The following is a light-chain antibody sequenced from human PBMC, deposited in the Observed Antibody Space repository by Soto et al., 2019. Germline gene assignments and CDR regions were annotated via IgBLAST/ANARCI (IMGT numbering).Light chain of an antibody. CDR3: QQYDNPFT. Sequence: DLQMTQSPSSLSASVGDRVTITCQASQDISNYLNWYQQKPGKAPKLLIYDASNLETGVPSRFSGSGSGTDFTFTISSLQPEDFATYYCQQYDNPFTFGPGTKVDIK. CDR1: QDISNY. CDR2: DAS. J-gene: IGKJ3*01. V-gene: IGKV1-33*01.